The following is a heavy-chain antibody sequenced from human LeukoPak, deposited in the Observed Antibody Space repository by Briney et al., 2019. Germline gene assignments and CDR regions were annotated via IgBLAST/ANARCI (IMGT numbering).Heavy chain of an antibody. J-gene: IGHJ2*01. Sequence: GGSLRLSCAASGFTFGSYWMAWFRQAPGKGLEWVANIKQDGSGKYYVDSLKGRFTISRDNAQNSLYLQLNSLRAEDTAVYYCARDPVPAATRSYWYFDLWGRGTLVTVSS. CDR3: ARDPVPAATRSYWYFDL. D-gene: IGHD2-2*01. V-gene: IGHV3-7*01. CDR2: IKQDGSGK. CDR1: GFTFGSYW.